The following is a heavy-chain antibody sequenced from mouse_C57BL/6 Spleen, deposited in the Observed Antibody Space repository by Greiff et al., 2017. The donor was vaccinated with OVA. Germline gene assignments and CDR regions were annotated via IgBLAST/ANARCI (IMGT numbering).Heavy chain of an antibody. CDR1: GFTFSDYG. CDR3: AKGVYYGSSSGYAMDY. Sequence: EVKLMESGGGLAKPGGSLKLSCAASGFTFSDYGMHWVRQAPEKGLEWVAYISSGSSTIYYADTVKGRFTISRDNAKNTLFLQMTSLRSEDTAMYYCAKGVYYGSSSGYAMDYWGQGTSVTVSS. J-gene: IGHJ4*01. D-gene: IGHD1-1*01. CDR2: ISSGSSTI. V-gene: IGHV5-17*01.